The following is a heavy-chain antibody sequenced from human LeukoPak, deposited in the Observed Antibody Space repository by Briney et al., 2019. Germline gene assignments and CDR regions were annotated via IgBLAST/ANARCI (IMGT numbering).Heavy chain of an antibody. CDR3: ARVGLPSYYMDV. CDR1: GGTFSSYA. Sequence: PVKVSCKASGGTFSSYAISWVRQAPGQGLEWMGGIIPIFGTANYAQKFQGRVTITTDESTSTAYMELSSLRSEDTAVYYCARVGLPSYYMDVWGKGTTVTVSS. D-gene: IGHD1-7*01. CDR2: IIPIFGTA. J-gene: IGHJ6*03. V-gene: IGHV1-69*05.